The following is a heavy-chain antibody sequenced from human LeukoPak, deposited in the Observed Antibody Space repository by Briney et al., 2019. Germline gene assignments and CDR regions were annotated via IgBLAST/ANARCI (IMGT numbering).Heavy chain of an antibody. Sequence: PSETLSLTCTVPGGSISSSSHYWGWIRQPPGKGLEWIGTIYYSGSTDYNPSLKSRVTISVDTSKSQFSLNLRSVTAADTAVYYCARRPLCSSTTCWSFDIWGQGTMVTVSS. D-gene: IGHD2-2*01. J-gene: IGHJ3*02. CDR2: IYYSGST. CDR1: GGSISSSSHY. V-gene: IGHV4-39*01. CDR3: ARRPLCSSTTCWSFDI.